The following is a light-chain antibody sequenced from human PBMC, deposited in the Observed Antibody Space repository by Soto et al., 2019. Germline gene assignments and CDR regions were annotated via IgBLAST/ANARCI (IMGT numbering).Light chain of an antibody. CDR2: ASS. J-gene: IGKJ2*01. Sequence: SSSCYSGSEEPESPSLAGQVRALAVFLNWYQQKPGRAPKLLIYASSNLQSGVPSTFSGSGSGTDFTLTISSLQPEDFATYYCQQSYSTPYTVGQGTKLEIK. CDR3: QQSYSTPYT. V-gene: IGKV1-39*01. CDR1: RALAV.